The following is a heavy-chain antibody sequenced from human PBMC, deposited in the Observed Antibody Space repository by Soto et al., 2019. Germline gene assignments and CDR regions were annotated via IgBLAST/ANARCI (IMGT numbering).Heavy chain of an antibody. V-gene: IGHV4-39*01. CDR2: IYYSGST. J-gene: IGHJ6*02. Sequence: SETLSLTCTVSGGSISSSSYYWGWIRQPPGKGLEWIGSIYYSGSTYYNPSLKSRVTISVDTSKNQFSLKLSSVTAADTAVYYCARIRLRLGESEIYGMDVWGQGTTVT. D-gene: IGHD3-16*01. CDR1: GGSISSSSYY. CDR3: ARIRLRLGESEIYGMDV.